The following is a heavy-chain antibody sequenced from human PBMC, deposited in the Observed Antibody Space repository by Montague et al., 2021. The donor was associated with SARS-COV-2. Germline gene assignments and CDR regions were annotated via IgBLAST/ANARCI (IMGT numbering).Heavy chain of an antibody. V-gene: IGHV4-4*02. J-gene: IGHJ6*02. Sequence: SETLSLTCTVSGGSISSSNWWCWVRHPQGEGLEWSGEIYHSGSTNYNPPLRSRATISVDKSNNQFSLQLTSVTAAATAVYYCARVRYYGSGTSLGMDVWGQGTTVTVSS. CDR2: IYHSGST. D-gene: IGHD3-10*01. CDR1: GGSISSSNW. CDR3: ARVRYYGSGTSLGMDV.